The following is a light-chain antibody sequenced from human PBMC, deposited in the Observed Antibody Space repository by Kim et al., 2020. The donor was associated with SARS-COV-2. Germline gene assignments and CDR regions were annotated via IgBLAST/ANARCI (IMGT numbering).Light chain of an antibody. CDR3: QHYYTPPHT. V-gene: IGKV4-1*01. CDR1: QSLLYSSTNKNY. Sequence: DIVLTQSPDSLPVSLGERATINCTSSQSLLYSSTNKNYLAWYQQIRGHPPKLLLYWASTRESGVPDRFTGRGSGTDFTLTITGLRPEDAAVYCCQHYYTPPHTFGGGTKVDIK. CDR2: WAS. J-gene: IGKJ4*01.